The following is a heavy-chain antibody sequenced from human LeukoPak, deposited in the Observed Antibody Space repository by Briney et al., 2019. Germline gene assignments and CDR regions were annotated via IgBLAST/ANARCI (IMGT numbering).Heavy chain of an antibody. V-gene: IGHV3-53*01. D-gene: IGHD5-24*01. CDR1: GFIVSSNY. CDR3: AREASRDGYNDAFDI. Sequence: GGSLRLSCAASGFIVSSNYMSWVRRAPGKGLEWVSVIYSGGSTKYADSVKGRFTISRDNSKNTVYLEMSSLRAEDTAVYYCAREASRDGYNDAFDIWGQGTMVTVSS. CDR2: IYSGGST. J-gene: IGHJ3*02.